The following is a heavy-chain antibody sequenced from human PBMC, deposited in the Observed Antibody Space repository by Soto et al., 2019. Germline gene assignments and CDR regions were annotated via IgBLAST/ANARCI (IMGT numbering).Heavy chain of an antibody. V-gene: IGHV1-18*01. D-gene: IGHD3-22*01. CDR3: ARSKGDYYDSSGYFAFDI. CDR2: ISGYNGHT. CDR1: GYTFTTYG. Sequence: ASVKVSCKASGYTFTTYGISWVRQAPGQGLEWMGWISGYNGHTKYAQKFQGRVTMTTDTSTSTVYMDLRSLRSDDTAVFYCARSKGDYYDSSGYFAFDIWGQGTMVTVSS. J-gene: IGHJ3*02.